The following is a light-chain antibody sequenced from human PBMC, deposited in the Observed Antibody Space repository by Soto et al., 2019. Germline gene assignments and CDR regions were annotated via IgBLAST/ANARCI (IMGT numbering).Light chain of an antibody. CDR3: QQSYSTPIT. CDR2: SAS. V-gene: IGKV1-39*01. CDR1: QSISSY. Sequence: DIQMPQSPSSLSASVGDRVTITCRASQSISSYLNWYQQKPGKAPNLLIYSASSLQSGVPSRFSGSGSGTDFTLTISSLKTEDFATYYRQQSYSTPITFGQGTRLEIK. J-gene: IGKJ5*01.